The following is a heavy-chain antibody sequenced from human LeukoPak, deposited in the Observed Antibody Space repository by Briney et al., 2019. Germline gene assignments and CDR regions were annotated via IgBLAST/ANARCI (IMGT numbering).Heavy chain of an antibody. CDR2: IWYDGSNK. Sequence: GGSLRLSCAASGFTFSSYDMHWVRQAPGKGLEWVAVIWYDGSNKYYADSVKGRFTISRDNSKNTLYLQMNSLRAEDTAVYYCAKDAAYYYDSSGFDYWGQGTLVTVSS. CDR3: AKDAAYYYDSSGFDY. V-gene: IGHV3-30*02. J-gene: IGHJ4*02. CDR1: GFTFSSYD. D-gene: IGHD3-22*01.